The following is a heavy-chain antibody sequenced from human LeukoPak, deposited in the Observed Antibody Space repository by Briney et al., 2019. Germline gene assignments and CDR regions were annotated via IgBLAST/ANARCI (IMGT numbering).Heavy chain of an antibody. CDR3: ARDGGYYGSGSYYTGRYDYSMDV. CDR1: SGSISSYY. J-gene: IGHJ6*03. Sequence: SETLSLTCTVSSGSISSYYWSWFRQPPGKGLEWIGYIYYSGSTNYNPSLKSRVTISVDTSKNQFSLKLSSVTAADTAEYYCARDGGYYGSGSYYTGRYDYSMDVWGKGTTVTVSS. V-gene: IGHV4-59*01. CDR2: IYYSGST. D-gene: IGHD3-10*01.